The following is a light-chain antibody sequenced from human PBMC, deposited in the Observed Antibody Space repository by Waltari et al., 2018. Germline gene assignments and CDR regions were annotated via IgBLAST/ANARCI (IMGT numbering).Light chain of an antibody. V-gene: IGKV1-5*03. CDR2: KAS. Sequence: DIQMTQSPSTLSASVGDRVTITCRASQNISSWLAWYQQKPGKAPKLLIYKASNLESGVPSRFSGSASGTDFTLTISSLQPEDFATYYCQQSYDHPYTFGQGTKLEIK. J-gene: IGKJ2*01. CDR3: QQSYDHPYT. CDR1: QNISSW.